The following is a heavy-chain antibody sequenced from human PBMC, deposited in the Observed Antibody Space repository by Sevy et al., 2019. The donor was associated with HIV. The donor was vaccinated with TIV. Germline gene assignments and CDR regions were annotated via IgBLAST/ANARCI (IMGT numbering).Heavy chain of an antibody. CDR3: TRGLSFTYAKRGDWLNWYFDV. CDR2: MNPNSGNT. J-gene: IGHJ2*01. CDR1: GYTFDNYD. Sequence: ASVKFSCQASGYTFDNYDINWVRQATGQGLEWMGWMNPNSGNTGYAEEFQGRVTMSRVSSIRTAYMELNGLTSEDTAVYYCTRGLSFTYAKRGDWLNWYFDVWGRGTLVTVSS. V-gene: IGHV1-8*01. D-gene: IGHD2-21*02.